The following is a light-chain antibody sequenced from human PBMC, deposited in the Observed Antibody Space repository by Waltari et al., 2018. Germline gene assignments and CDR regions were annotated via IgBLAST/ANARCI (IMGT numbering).Light chain of an antibody. Sequence: EIVMTQSPATLSVSPGERATLSCRASQSVSINLAWYQQKPGQAPRLLIYGASTRATGIPARFSGSGSGTEFTLTISSLQSEDVAVYYCQQYNHWLTITFGQGTRLEIK. CDR2: GAS. V-gene: IGKV3-15*01. CDR3: QQYNHWLTIT. CDR1: QSVSIN. J-gene: IGKJ5*01.